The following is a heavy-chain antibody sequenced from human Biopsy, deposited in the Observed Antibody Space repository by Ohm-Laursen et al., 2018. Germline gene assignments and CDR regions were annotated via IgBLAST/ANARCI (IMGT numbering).Heavy chain of an antibody. V-gene: IGHV4-39*01. J-gene: IGHJ4*02. CDR2: IYYRGNT. CDR3: ARQVDFWSGYVDY. Sequence: SETLSLTCNVSGGSIRGSTYYWGWIRQTPGKGLEWIGNIYYRGNTDYSPSLKSRVTISVDTSTNQFSLKLRSVPAADTAVYYCARQVDFWSGYVDYWGQGTLVAVSS. D-gene: IGHD3-3*01. CDR1: GGSIRGSTYY.